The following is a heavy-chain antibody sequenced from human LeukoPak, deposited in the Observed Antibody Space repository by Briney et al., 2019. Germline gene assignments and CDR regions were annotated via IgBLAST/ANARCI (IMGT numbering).Heavy chain of an antibody. CDR1: GFTFSSYS. CDR2: ISSSSTYI. J-gene: IGHJ5*02. V-gene: IGHV3-21*01. CDR3: ARIPNSANFPNWFDP. Sequence: GGSLRLSCAASGFTFSSYSMNWVRQAPGKGREWVSSISSSSTYIYYADSVKGRFTISRDNAKNSLYLQMNSLRAEDTAVYYCARIPNSANFPNWFDPWGQGTLVTVSS. D-gene: IGHD4/OR15-4a*01.